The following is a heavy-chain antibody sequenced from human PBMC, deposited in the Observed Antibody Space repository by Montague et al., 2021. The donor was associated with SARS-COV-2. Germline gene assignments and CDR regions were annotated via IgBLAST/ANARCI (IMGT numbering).Heavy chain of an antibody. V-gene: IGHV4-61*03. CDR1: GASISTGSDY. CDR2: FYYSGGS. J-gene: IGHJ5*02. D-gene: IGHD4-23*01. CDR3: ARDRGDIYGGNSAWFDP. Sequence: SETLSLTCTVSGASISTGSDYWTWIRQRPGRGLEWIGNFYYSGGSTYNPSLKNRVTISADTSKNLFSLTLKSVTASDTAVYYCARDRGDIYGGNSAWFDPWGQGTLVTVSS.